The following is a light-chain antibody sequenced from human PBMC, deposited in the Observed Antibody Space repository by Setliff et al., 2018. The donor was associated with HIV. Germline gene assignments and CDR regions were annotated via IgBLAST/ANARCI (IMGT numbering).Light chain of an antibody. CDR2: EVS. CDR3: TSYAGIISLVL. CDR1: TSDVGDYNY. V-gene: IGLV2-14*01. Sequence: QSALTQPASVSGSPGQTIIISCTGTTSDVGDYNYVSWYQQHPGKVPRLMIYEVSKRPSGVSNRFSGSKSGNTASLTISGLQADDEADYYCTSYAGIISLVLFGGGTKVTVL. J-gene: IGLJ2*01.